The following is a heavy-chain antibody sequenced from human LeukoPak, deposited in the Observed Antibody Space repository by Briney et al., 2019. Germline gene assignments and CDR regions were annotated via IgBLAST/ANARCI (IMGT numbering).Heavy chain of an antibody. CDR3: VKSPSFTVTTEKYFDF. J-gene: IGHJ4*02. CDR2: ISSNGGNT. V-gene: IGHV3-64D*06. CDR1: GFTFSSYA. D-gene: IGHD4-17*01. Sequence: GGSLRLSCSASGFTFSSYAMHWVRQAPGKGLKYVSTISSNGGNTCYAEYVRGRFTISRDNSKNTLYLQMSSLRAEDTAVYYCVKSPSFTVTTEKYFDFWGQGTLVTVSS.